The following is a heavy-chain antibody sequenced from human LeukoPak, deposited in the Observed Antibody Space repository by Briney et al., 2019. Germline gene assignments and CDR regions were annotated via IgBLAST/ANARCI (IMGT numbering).Heavy chain of an antibody. CDR2: ISSSSSYI. V-gene: IGHV3-21*01. Sequence: GGSLRLSCAASGFTFSSYSMNWVRQAPGKGLEWVSSISSSSSYIYYADSVKGRFTISRDNAKNSLYLQMNSLRAEDTAVYYCARAGVRGVIEPFDYWGQGTLVTVSS. CDR1: GFTFSSYS. CDR3: ARAGVRGVIEPFDY. D-gene: IGHD3-10*01. J-gene: IGHJ4*02.